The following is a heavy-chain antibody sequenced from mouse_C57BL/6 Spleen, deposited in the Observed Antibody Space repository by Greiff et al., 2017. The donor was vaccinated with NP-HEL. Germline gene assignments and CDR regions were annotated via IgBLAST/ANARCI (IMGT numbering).Heavy chain of an antibody. D-gene: IGHD4-1*01. CDR2: INPNYGTT. CDR1: GYSFTDYN. CDR3: AGGTGTRSFDY. V-gene: IGHV1-39*01. Sequence: EVQVVESGPELVKPGASVKISCKASGYSFTDYNMNWVKQSNGKSLEWIGVINPNYGTTSYNQKFKGKATLTVDQSSSTAYMQLNSLTSEDSAVYYGAGGTGTRSFDYWGQGTTLTVSS. J-gene: IGHJ2*01.